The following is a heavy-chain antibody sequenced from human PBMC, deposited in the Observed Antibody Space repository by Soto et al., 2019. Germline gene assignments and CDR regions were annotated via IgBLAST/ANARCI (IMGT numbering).Heavy chain of an antibody. D-gene: IGHD1-7*01. V-gene: IGHV3-72*01. Sequence: EVQLVESGGDLVQPGGSLRLSCAASGFTFSDHYIDWVRQAPGKGLEWVGRSRDKGNSYSTDYAASVKDRFTISRDASKNSLYLQMNSLKTEDTALYYCARSITGTTSFDYWGQGTLVTVSS. CDR2: SRDKGNSYST. CDR3: ARSITGTTSFDY. J-gene: IGHJ4*02. CDR1: GFTFSDHY.